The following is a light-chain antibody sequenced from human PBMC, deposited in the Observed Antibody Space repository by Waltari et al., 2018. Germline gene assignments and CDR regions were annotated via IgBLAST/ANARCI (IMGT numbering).Light chain of an antibody. CDR1: SSNIPFNS. CDR3: ATWDANLNGVV. CDR2: NYR. Sequence: QSVLTQPPSVSGTPGQRFTISCSGRSSNIPFNSVNWYQQVPGKAPKLLIYNYRQRPSGVSDRFSGTKSDSSASLAISGLRSEDEAHYYCATWDANLNGVVFGGGTKLTVL. J-gene: IGLJ2*01. V-gene: IGLV1-44*01.